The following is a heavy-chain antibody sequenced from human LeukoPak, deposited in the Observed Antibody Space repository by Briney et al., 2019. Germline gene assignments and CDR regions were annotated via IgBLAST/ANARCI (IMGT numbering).Heavy chain of an antibody. CDR3: AKVALFWVDRFDY. Sequence: GGTLRLSCAASGFTFSTYGMSWVRQAPGKGLEWVSAISGTAGRTKYADSVKGRFTISRDNSKNTLYLQMNSLRAEDTAVYYCAKVALFWVDRFDYWGQGTRVTVSS. CDR1: GFTFSTYG. J-gene: IGHJ4*02. V-gene: IGHV3-23*01. CDR2: ISGTAGRT. D-gene: IGHD3-9*01.